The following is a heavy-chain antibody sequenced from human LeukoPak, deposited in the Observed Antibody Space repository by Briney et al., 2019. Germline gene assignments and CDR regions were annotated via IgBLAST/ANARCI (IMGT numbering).Heavy chain of an antibody. CDR2: INSDGSRT. J-gene: IGHJ4*02. D-gene: IGHD3-22*01. CDR3: ARDPDLSGYSFFDY. V-gene: IGHV3-74*01. Sequence: QPGGSLRLSCAASGFTLSIYWMHWVRQAPGKGLVWVSRINSDGSRTSYADSVKGRFTTSRDNAKNTLYLQMNSLRAEDTAVYSCARDPDLSGYSFFDYWGQGTLVTVSS. CDR1: GFTLSIYW.